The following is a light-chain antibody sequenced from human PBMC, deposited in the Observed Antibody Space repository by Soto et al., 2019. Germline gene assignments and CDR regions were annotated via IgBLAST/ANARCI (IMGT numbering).Light chain of an antibody. CDR1: QSVSSY. Sequence: EIVLTQSSAPPSFSPGERAPLSCRASQSVSSYLAWYQQKGGQAPRLVIFDASSRASGVPARFSGSGSGTDFTLAISSLEPEDFAIYYCQQRRNWPVTFGGGTKVDIK. J-gene: IGKJ4*01. V-gene: IGKV3-11*01. CDR2: DAS. CDR3: QQRRNWPVT.